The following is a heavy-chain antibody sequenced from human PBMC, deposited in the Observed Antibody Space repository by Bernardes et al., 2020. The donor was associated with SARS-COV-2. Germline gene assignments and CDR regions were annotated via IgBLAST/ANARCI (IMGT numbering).Heavy chain of an antibody. CDR3: ARGGTWSGYQYSFHGLDV. Sequence: VSVQVSCQASGYTFIRSDINWVRQAPGQGLEWMGWMNPNSGNAGSAQKFQGRITLTRNTSISTAYMELSSLRSEDSAIYYCARGGTWSGYQYSFHGLDVWGQGTTVIVSS. D-gene: IGHD3-3*01. J-gene: IGHJ6*02. V-gene: IGHV1-8*01. CDR2: MNPNSGNA. CDR1: GYTFIRSD.